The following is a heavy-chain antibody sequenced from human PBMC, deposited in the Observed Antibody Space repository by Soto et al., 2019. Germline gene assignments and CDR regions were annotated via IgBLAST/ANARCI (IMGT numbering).Heavy chain of an antibody. Sequence: SETLSLTCTVSGGSIISYYCSWSRHPPGKGLEWIGYIYYSGSTNYNPSLKSRVTISVDTSKNQFSLKLSSVTAADTAVYYCARVIDSSGLNWFDPWGQGTLVTVSS. CDR1: GGSIISYY. CDR2: IYYSGST. J-gene: IGHJ5*02. D-gene: IGHD3-22*01. CDR3: ARVIDSSGLNWFDP. V-gene: IGHV4-59*01.